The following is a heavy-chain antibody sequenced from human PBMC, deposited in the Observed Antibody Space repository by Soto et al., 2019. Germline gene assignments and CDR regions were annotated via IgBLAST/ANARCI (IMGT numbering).Heavy chain of an antibody. CDR1: GFTFSSYS. CDR3: ARSSGRAVAGLPFDY. D-gene: IGHD6-19*01. CDR2: ISASDTDS. J-gene: IGHJ4*02. V-gene: IGHV3-23*01. Sequence: EVHLLESGGGLVQPGGSLRLSCAVSGFTFSSYSMSWVRQAPGRGLEWVSGISASDTDSYSGGAARGRVTTSRDTSNNTLYLQLNNLRAEDTAVYYCARSSGRAVAGLPFDYWGQGTLVTVSS.